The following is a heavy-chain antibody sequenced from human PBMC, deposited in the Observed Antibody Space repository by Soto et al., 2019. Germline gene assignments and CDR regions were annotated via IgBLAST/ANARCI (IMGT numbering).Heavy chain of an antibody. CDR3: AAAGLAAAATLAFDS. V-gene: IGHV1-58*02. CDR1: GLTFTSSA. Sequence: SVKVSCKASGLTFTSSAMQWVRQARGQRLEWIGWIVVGSGNTNYAQKFQERVTITRDMSTSTAYMELSSLRSEDTAVYYCAAAGLAAAATLAFDSWGQGKMVTVSS. J-gene: IGHJ3*02. CDR2: IVVGSGNT. D-gene: IGHD6-13*01.